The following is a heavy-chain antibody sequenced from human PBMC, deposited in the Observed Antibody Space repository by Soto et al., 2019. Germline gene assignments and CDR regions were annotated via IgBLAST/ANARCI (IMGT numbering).Heavy chain of an antibody. CDR3: ARGLYYYDSSGYWGY. V-gene: IGHV3-48*02. Sequence: GGSLRLSCAASGFTFSSYSMNWVRQAPGKGLECVSYISSSSSTIYYADSVKGRFTISRDNAKNSLYLQMNSLRDEDTAVYYCARGLYYYDSSGYWGYWGQGTLVTVSS. J-gene: IGHJ4*02. CDR1: GFTFSSYS. D-gene: IGHD3-22*01. CDR2: ISSSSSTI.